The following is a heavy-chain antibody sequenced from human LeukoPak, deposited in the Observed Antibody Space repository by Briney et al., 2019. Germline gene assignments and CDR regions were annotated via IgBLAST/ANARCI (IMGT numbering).Heavy chain of an antibody. D-gene: IGHD3-10*01. CDR3: ARDGITMVRGGTNWFDP. CDR2: INPSGGST. J-gene: IGHJ5*02. Sequence: ASVKVSCKASGGTFSSYAISWVRQAPGQGLEWMGIINPSGGSTSYAQKFQGRVTMTRDTSTSTVYMELSSLRSEDTAVYYCARDGITMVRGGTNWFDPWGQGTLVTVSS. CDR1: GGTFSSYA. V-gene: IGHV1-46*01.